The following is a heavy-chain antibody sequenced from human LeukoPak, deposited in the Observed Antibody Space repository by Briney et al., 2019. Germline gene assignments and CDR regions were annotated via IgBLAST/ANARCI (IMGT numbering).Heavy chain of an antibody. J-gene: IGHJ6*02. D-gene: IGHD5-24*01. Sequence: PGGSLRLSCAASAFTFSDYYMNWIRQAPGKGLEWVSLIYSGGSTHYADPVKGRFSISRDSSKNTLYLQMNTLRDEDTAVYYCVRGQTSTSPGVWGQGTTVTVSS. V-gene: IGHV3-53*05. CDR1: AFTFSDYY. CDR2: IYSGGST. CDR3: VRGQTSTSPGV.